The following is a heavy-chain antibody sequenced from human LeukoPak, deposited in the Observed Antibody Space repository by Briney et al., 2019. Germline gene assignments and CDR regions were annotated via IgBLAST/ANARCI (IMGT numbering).Heavy chain of an antibody. J-gene: IGHJ3*02. CDR2: ISGGGATS. Sequence: GGSLRLSCAASGFTFSSYWMHWVRQVPGKGLVWVSAISGGGATSYYADSVEGRFTISRDNFKNTLYLQMNSLRAEDTAVYYCAKDGSSGIAATADAFDIWGQGTMVTVSS. CDR3: AKDGSSGIAATADAFDI. CDR1: GFTFSSYW. D-gene: IGHD6-13*01. V-gene: IGHV3-23*01.